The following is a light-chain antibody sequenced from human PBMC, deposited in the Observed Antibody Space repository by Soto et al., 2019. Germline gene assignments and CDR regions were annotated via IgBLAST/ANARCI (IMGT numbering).Light chain of an antibody. V-gene: IGKV1D-16*01. CDR3: QHYNSYSEA. J-gene: IGKJ1*01. CDR2: AAF. CDR1: EDINSR. Sequence: DIQMTQSPSSVSASVGDRVTISCRASEDINSRLAWYQQKPGNAPKLLIYAAFILQSGVPSRFSGYGSGTDFTLTISSLQPDDFATYYCQHYNSYSEAFGQGTKVDNK.